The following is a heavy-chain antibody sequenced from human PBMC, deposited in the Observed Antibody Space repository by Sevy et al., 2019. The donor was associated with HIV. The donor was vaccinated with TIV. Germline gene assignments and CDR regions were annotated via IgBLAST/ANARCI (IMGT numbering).Heavy chain of an antibody. Sequence: GGSLRLSCAASGFTFSNYGMHWVHQAPGKGLEWVAVIWYDGSYEYYADSVKGRFTISRDNAKSTLYLQMNSLRAEDTAVYYCAKTFAIFGVLMSPDFDSWGQGTLVTVSS. V-gene: IGHV3-33*06. CDR3: AKTFAIFGVLMSPDFDS. CDR2: IWYDGSYE. CDR1: GFTFSNYG. J-gene: IGHJ5*01. D-gene: IGHD3-3*01.